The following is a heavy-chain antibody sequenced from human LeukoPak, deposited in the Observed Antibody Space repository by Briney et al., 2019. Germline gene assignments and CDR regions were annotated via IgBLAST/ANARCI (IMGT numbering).Heavy chain of an antibody. CDR3: ARISGYRSNWSIDY. Sequence: AETLSLTCTVSGGSLSSSSYYWGWIRQPPGKGLEWIGTIYYSGSTYYNPSLKSRVTVSVDTSKNQFSLKVSSVTAADTAVYYCARISGYRSNWSIDYWGQGTLVTVSS. CDR2: IYYSGST. D-gene: IGHD6-13*01. V-gene: IGHV4-39*01. CDR1: GGSLSSSSYY. J-gene: IGHJ4*02.